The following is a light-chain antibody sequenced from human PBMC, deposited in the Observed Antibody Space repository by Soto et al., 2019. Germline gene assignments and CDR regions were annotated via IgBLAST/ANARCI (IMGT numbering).Light chain of an antibody. CDR2: EVS. V-gene: IGLV2-8*01. CDR1: SSDVGGYNY. CDR3: SSYAGSNNLVV. Sequence: QSALTQPPSASGSPGQSVTISCTGTSSDVGGYNYVSWYQQHPGKAPKLMIYEVSKRPSGVPDRFSGSKSDNMASLTVSGLQAEDEADYYCSSYAGSNNLVVFGGGTQLTVL. J-gene: IGLJ2*01.